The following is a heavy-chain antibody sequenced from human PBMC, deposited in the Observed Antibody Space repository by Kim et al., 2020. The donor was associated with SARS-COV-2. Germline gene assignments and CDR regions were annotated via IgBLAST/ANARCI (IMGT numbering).Heavy chain of an antibody. CDR1: GGSISSSSYY. CDR3: ARHVSGGYGAGRYYYYGMDV. Sequence: SETLSLTCTVSGGSISSSSYYWGWIRQPPGKGLEWIASIYYSGSTYYNPSLKSRVTISVDMSKNQFSLRLSSVTAADTAVYYCARHVSGGYGAGRYYYYGMDVWGQGTTVTVSS. CDR2: IYYSGST. V-gene: IGHV4-39*01. D-gene: IGHD5-12*01. J-gene: IGHJ6*02.